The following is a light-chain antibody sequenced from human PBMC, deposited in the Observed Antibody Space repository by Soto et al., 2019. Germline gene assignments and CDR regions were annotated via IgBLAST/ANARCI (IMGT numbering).Light chain of an antibody. J-gene: IGLJ2*01. CDR1: TGAVTSGHY. CDR3: LLVYSGVVV. V-gene: IGLV7-46*01. CDR2: DTN. Sequence: QAVVTQEPSLTVSSGGTVTLTCGSSTGAVTSGHYPFWFQQKPGQAPRTLIYDTNNKHSWTPARFSGSLLGGKAALTLSGAQPDDEADYYCLLVYSGVVVFGGGTKLTVL.